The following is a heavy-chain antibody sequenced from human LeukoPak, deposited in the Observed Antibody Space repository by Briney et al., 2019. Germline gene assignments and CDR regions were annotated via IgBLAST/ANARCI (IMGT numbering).Heavy chain of an antibody. J-gene: IGHJ3*02. Sequence: SETLSLTCTVSGGSISSYYWSWIRQPAGKGLEWIGRIYTSGSTNYNPSLKSRVTMSVDTSKNQFSLKLSSVTAADTAVYYCARDLVQSVDPEYYYDSSGSLDAFDIWGQGTMVTVSS. CDR3: ARDLVQSVDPEYYYDSSGSLDAFDI. CDR1: GGSISSYY. V-gene: IGHV4-4*07. D-gene: IGHD3-22*01. CDR2: IYTSGST.